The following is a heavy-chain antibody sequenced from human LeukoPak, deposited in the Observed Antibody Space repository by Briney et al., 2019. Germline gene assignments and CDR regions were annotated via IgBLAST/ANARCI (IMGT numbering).Heavy chain of an antibody. CDR3: ARDSGREIRSYSSGLDY. D-gene: IGHD6-19*01. CDR1: GGSISSYY. CDR2: IYYSGST. J-gene: IGHJ4*02. V-gene: IGHV4-59*01. Sequence: PSETLSLTCTVSGGSISSYYWSWIRQPPGKGLEWIGYIYYSGSTNYNPSLKSRVTISVDTSKNQFSLKLSSVTAADTAVYYCARDSGREIRSYSSGLDYWGQGTLVTVSS.